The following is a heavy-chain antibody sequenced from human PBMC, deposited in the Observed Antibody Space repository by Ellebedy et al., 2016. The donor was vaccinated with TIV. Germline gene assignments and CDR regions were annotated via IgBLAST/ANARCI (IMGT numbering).Heavy chain of an antibody. CDR1: GFIFSAST. V-gene: IGHV3-73*01. CDR3: IRKSEIGGSGLGDY. D-gene: IGHD3-10*01. CDR2: MRSKAKNYAT. J-gene: IGHJ4*02. Sequence: PGGSLRLSCVASGFIFSASTMHWVRQASGKGLEWVGQMRSKAKNYATAYQASVKGRFTISRDDSQNTAYLQMNSLKTEDTAVYYCIRKSEIGGSGLGDYWGQGTLVTVSS.